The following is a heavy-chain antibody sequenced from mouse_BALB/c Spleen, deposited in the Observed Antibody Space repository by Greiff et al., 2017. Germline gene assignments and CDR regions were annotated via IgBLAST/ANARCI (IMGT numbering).Heavy chain of an antibody. D-gene: IGHD1-1*01. V-gene: IGHV3-2*02. CDR3: ARVEGIYYGSSYGYFDV. Sequence: EVKLQESGPGLVKPSQSLSLTCTVTGYSITSDYAWNWIRQFPGNKLEWMDYISYSGSTSYNPSLKSRISITRDTSKNQFFLQLNSVTTEDTATYYCARVEGIYYGSSYGYFDVWGAGTTVTVSS. CDR1: GYSITSDYA. CDR2: ISYSGST. J-gene: IGHJ1*01.